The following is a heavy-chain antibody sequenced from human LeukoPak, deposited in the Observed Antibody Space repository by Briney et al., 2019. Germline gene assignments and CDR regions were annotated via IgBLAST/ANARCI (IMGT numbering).Heavy chain of an antibody. J-gene: IGHJ5*02. Sequence: PSETLSLTCTVSGGPISSGGYYWSWIRQPPGKGLEWIGYIYHSGSTYYNPSLKSRVTISVDRSKNQFSLKLSSVTAADTAVYYCARGGTYSSSRSYNWFDPWGQGTLVTVSS. D-gene: IGHD6-6*01. CDR2: IYHSGST. CDR3: ARGGTYSSSRSYNWFDP. V-gene: IGHV4-30-2*01. CDR1: GGPISSGGYY.